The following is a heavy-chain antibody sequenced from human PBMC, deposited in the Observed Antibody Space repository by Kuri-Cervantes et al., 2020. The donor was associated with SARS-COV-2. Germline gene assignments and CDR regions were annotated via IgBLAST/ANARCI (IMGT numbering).Heavy chain of an antibody. J-gene: IGHJ5*02. D-gene: IGHD3-10*01. CDR1: GGSFSGYY. CDR2: INHSGST. Sequence: SETLSLSCAVYGGSFSGYYWSWIRQPPGKGLEWIGEINHSGSTNYNPFLKSRVTISVDTSKNQFSLKLSSVTAADTAVYYCARVLNSGSYPYRGNWFDPWGQGTLVTVSS. CDR3: ARVLNSGSYPYRGNWFDP. V-gene: IGHV4-34*01.